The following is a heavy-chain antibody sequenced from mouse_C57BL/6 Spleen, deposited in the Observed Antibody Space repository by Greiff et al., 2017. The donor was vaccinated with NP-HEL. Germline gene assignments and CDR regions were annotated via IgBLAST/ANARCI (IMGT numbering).Heavy chain of an antibody. Sequence: QVQLQQPGAELVKPGASVKLSCKASGYTFTSYWMHWVKQRPGQGLEWIGMIHPNSGSTNYNEKVKSKATLTVDKSSSTAYMQLSSLTSEDSAVYYCARDYGSSYGYFDVWGTGTTVTVSS. CDR2: IHPNSGST. CDR3: ARDYGSSYGYFDV. V-gene: IGHV1-64*01. D-gene: IGHD1-1*01. CDR1: GYTFTSYW. J-gene: IGHJ1*03.